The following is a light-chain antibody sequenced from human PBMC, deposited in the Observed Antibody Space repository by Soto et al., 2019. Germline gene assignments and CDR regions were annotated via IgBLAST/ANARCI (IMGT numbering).Light chain of an antibody. J-gene: IGKJ5*01. CDR2: DAS. V-gene: IGKV1-5*01. CDR1: QSISSW. Sequence: IQMTQSPSTLSASVGDRVTITCRASQSISSWLAWYQQKLGRAPRLLIYDASSLESGVPSRFSGSGSGTDYTLTISSLQPEDFATYYCQQSYRTPTFGQGTRLEIK. CDR3: QQSYRTPT.